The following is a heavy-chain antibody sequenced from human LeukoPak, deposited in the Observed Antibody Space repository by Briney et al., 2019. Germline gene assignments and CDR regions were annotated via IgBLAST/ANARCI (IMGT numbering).Heavy chain of an antibody. J-gene: IGHJ6*02. CDR1: GYSFTSNW. Sequence: GESLRISCQSLGYSFTSNWISWVRQMPGTGLEWMGRIDPSDSYTNYSPSFQGHVTISADKSINTAYLQWSNLKASDTAMYYCASHYGDSPYYYYYGMDVWGQGTTVTVSS. V-gene: IGHV5-10-1*01. CDR3: ASHYGDSPYYYYYGMDV. CDR2: IDPSDSYT. D-gene: IGHD4-17*01.